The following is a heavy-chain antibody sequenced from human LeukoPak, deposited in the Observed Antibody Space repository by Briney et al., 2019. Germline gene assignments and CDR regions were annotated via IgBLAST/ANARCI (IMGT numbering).Heavy chain of an antibody. CDR2: IYYSWST. Sequence: SETLPLTCTVSGCSLSSSRYYWGWIPQPPGKGLEWIRGIYYSWSTYYNPSLKSRVTISVDTSKYQFSLKLSSVTAADTAVYYCARRSSSWYVGYFDYWGQGTLVTVSS. CDR1: GCSLSSSRYY. CDR3: ARRSSSWYVGYFDY. D-gene: IGHD6-13*01. J-gene: IGHJ4*02. V-gene: IGHV4-39*01.